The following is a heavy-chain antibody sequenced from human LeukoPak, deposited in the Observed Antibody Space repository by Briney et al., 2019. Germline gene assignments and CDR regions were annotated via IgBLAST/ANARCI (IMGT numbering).Heavy chain of an antibody. Sequence: SETLSLTCTVSGGSISSYYWSWIRQPPGKGLEWIGYIYYSGSTNYNPSLKSRVTISVDTSKNQFSLKLSSVTAADTAVYYCARTGYSSGWSITWFDPWGQGTLVTVSS. V-gene: IGHV4-59*01. CDR2: IYYSGST. J-gene: IGHJ5*02. CDR3: ARTGYSSGWSITWFDP. CDR1: GGSISSYY. D-gene: IGHD6-19*01.